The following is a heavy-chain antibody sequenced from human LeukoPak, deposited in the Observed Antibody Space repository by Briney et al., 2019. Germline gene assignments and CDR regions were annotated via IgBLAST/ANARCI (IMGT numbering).Heavy chain of an antibody. CDR2: IYYSGST. Sequence: PSETLSLTCTVSGGSISSSSYYWGWIRQPPGKGLEGIGSIYYSGSTYYNPSLKSLVTISVDTSKNQFSLKLSSVTAADTAVYYCASFAIGGSGSYFSFDYWGQGTLVTVSS. J-gene: IGHJ4*02. CDR3: ASFAIGGSGSYFSFDY. CDR1: GGSISSSSYY. V-gene: IGHV4-39*07. D-gene: IGHD3-10*01.